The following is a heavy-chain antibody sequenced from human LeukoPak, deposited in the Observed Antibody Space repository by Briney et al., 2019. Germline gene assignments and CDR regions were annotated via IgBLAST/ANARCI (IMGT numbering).Heavy chain of an antibody. J-gene: IGHJ5*02. D-gene: IGHD3-22*01. CDR3: ARPYYYDSRIDP. Sequence: TSQTLSLTCTVSGGSISRGDYYWSWIRQPPGKGLEWIGYMYYSGSTYYNPSLKSRVTISLDTSKNQFSLKLNSVTAADTAVYYCARPYYYDSRIDPWGQGTLVTVSS. V-gene: IGHV4-30-4*01. CDR1: GGSISRGDYY. CDR2: MYYSGST.